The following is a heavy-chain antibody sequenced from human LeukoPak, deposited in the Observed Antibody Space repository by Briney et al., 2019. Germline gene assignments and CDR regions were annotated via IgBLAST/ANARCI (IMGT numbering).Heavy chain of an antibody. CDR3: ARGGSSGWSPIDY. D-gene: IGHD6-19*01. CDR1: GGSISSYY. CDR2: IYYSGST. V-gene: IGHV4-59*13. Sequence: SETLSLTCTVSGGSISSYYWSWIRQPPGKGLEGFGYIYYSGSTNYNPSLKSRVTISVDTSKNQFSLKLSSVTAADTAVYYCARGGSSGWSPIDYWGQGTLVTVSS. J-gene: IGHJ4*02.